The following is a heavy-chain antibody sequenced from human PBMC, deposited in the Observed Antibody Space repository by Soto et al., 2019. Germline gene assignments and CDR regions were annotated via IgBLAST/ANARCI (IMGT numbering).Heavy chain of an antibody. D-gene: IGHD3-22*01. CDR3: ARDTRLALHNSSGYYGSLDY. CDR1: GYTFTSYA. Sequence: ASVKVSCKASGYTFTSYAMHWVRQAPGQRLEWMGWINAGNGNTKYSQKFQGRVTITTDESTSTAYMELSSLRSEDTAVYYCARDTRLALHNSSGYYGSLDYWGQGTLVTVSS. J-gene: IGHJ4*02. CDR2: INAGNGNT. V-gene: IGHV1-3*01.